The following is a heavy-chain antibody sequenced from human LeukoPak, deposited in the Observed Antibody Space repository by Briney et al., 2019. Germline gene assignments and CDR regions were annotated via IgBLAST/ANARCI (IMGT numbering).Heavy chain of an antibody. CDR3: ARADATIPDGFDY. CDR2: IYTSGST. V-gene: IGHV4-4*07. CDR1: GDSINSFY. Sequence: SETLSLTCTVSGDSINSFYWSWIRQPAGKGLEWIGRIYTSGSTNYSPSLKSRVTMSVDTSKNQFSLKLSSVTAADTAVYYCARADATIPDGFDYWGQGTLATVSS. D-gene: IGHD1-26*01. J-gene: IGHJ4*02.